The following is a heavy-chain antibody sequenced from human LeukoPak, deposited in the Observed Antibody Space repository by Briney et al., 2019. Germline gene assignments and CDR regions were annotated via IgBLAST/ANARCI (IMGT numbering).Heavy chain of an antibody. D-gene: IGHD3-9*01. CDR1: GFTFSSYA. V-gene: IGHV3-23*01. CDR3: AKDSKRVVVVPAATYYDILTGYSYFDY. J-gene: IGHJ4*02. Sequence: GGSLRLSCAASGFTFSSYAMSWVRQAPGKGLEWVSAISGSGGSTYYADSVKGRFTISRDNSKNMLYLQMNRLRAADTAVYYCAKDSKRVVVVPAATYYDILTGYSYFDYWGQGTLVTVSS. CDR2: ISGSGGST.